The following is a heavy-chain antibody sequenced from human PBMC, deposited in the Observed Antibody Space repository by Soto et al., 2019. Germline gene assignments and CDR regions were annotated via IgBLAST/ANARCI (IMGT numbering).Heavy chain of an antibody. CDR1: GGSISSSSYY. Sequence: SETLSLTCTVSGGSISSSSYYWGWIRQPPGKGLERIGSIYYSGSTYYNPSLKSRVTISVDTSKNQFSLKLSSVTAADTAVYYCVRHQSYDYVWGSYRRPFDYWGQGTLVTVSS. V-gene: IGHV4-39*01. D-gene: IGHD3-16*02. J-gene: IGHJ4*02. CDR3: VRHQSYDYVWGSYRRPFDY. CDR2: IYYSGST.